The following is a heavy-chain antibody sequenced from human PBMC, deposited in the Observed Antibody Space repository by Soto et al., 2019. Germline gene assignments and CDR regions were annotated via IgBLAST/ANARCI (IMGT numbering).Heavy chain of an antibody. V-gene: IGHV3-30*18. Sequence: GGSLRLSCAASGFTFSSYGMHWVRQAPGKGLEWVAVISYDGSNKYYADSVKGRFTISRDNSKNTLYLQMNSLRAEDTAVYYCAKDLSRTPYGMDAWGQGTTVTVSS. J-gene: IGHJ6*02. CDR1: GFTFSSYG. CDR2: ISYDGSNK. CDR3: AKDLSRTPYGMDA.